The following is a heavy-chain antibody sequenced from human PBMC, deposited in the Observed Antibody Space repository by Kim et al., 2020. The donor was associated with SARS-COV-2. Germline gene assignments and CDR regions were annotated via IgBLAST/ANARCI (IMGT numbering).Heavy chain of an antibody. D-gene: IGHD6-19*01. CDR1: GITFSSYA. Sequence: GGSLRLSCAASGITFSSYAMSWVRQAPGKGLEWVSGISGSGADTYYADSVKGRFTISRDNSKNTLYVHMNSLRAEDTAIYYCAQQWLVLGAFDYWGQGTLVTVSS. V-gene: IGHV3-23*01. CDR3: AQQWLVLGAFDY. J-gene: IGHJ4*02. CDR2: ISGSGADT.